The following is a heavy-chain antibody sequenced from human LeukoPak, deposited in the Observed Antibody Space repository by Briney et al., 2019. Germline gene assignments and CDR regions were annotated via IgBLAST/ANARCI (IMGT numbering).Heavy chain of an antibody. CDR1: GGSISSGGYS. J-gene: IGHJ4*02. D-gene: IGHD4-23*01. CDR3: AGGRAPYDYGGNSLAY. V-gene: IGHV4-30-2*01. CDR2: IYHSGST. Sequence: PSETLSLTCAVSGGSISSGGYSWSWIRQPPGKGLEWIGYIYHSGSTYYNPSLKSRVTISVDRSKNQFSLKLSSVTAADTAVYYCAGGRAPYDYGGNSLAYWGQGTLVTVSS.